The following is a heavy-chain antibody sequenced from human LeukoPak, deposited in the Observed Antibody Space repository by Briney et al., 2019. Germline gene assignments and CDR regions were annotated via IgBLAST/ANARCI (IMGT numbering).Heavy chain of an antibody. CDR3: AREVNDAFDI. CDR2: ISSNGGST. CDR1: GFTFSSYA. Sequence: GGFLRLSCAASGFTFSSYAMHWVRQAPGKGLEYVSVISSNGGSTHYANSVKGRFTISRDNSKDTLYLQMGSLRTEDMALYYCAREVNDAFDIWGQGTMVTVSS. V-gene: IGHV3-64*01. J-gene: IGHJ3*02.